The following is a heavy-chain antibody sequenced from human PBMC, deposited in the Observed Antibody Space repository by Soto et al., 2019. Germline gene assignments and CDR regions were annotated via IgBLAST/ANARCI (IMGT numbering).Heavy chain of an antibody. CDR2: IIPIFGTA. J-gene: IGHJ6*02. Sequence: GASVKVSCKASGGAFSSYAISWVRQAPGQGLEWMGGIIPIFGTANYAQKFQGRVTITADESTSTAYMELSSLRSEDTAVYYCARKLDGYYYYGMDVWGQGTTVTVS. CDR1: GGAFSSYA. V-gene: IGHV1-69*13. CDR3: ARKLDGYYYYGMDV. D-gene: IGHD1-7*01.